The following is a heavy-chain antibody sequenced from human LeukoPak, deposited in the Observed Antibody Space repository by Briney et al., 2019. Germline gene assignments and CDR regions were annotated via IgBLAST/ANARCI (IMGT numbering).Heavy chain of an antibody. CDR1: GGSISSYY. CDR3: ARSGSSSSFSAY. V-gene: IGHV4-59*08. Sequence: PSETLSLTCTVSGGSISSYYWSWIRQPPGKGLEWIGYIYYSGSTNYNPSLKSRVTISVDTSKNQFSLKLSSVTAADTAVYYCARSGSSSSFSAYWGQGPLSPSPQ. CDR2: IYYSGST. J-gene: IGHJ4*02. D-gene: IGHD1-26*01.